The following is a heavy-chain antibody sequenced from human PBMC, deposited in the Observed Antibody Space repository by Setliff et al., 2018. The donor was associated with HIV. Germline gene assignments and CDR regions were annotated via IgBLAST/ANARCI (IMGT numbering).Heavy chain of an antibody. CDR3: ARRSPGGGYYMDV. Sequence: PSETLSLTCAVYGGSFNDYYWTWIRQPPGKGLEWIGEIDHSGNIKYHASLKSRVTISLDTSKNQFSLNLSSVTAADTAVYYCARRSPGGGYYMDVWGRGTTVTVSS. V-gene: IGHV4-34*01. J-gene: IGHJ6*03. CDR1: GGSFNDYY. D-gene: IGHD3-16*01. CDR2: IDHSGNI.